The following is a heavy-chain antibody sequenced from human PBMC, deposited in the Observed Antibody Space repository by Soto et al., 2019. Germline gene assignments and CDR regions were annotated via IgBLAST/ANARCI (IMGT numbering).Heavy chain of an antibody. J-gene: IGHJ6*02. CDR3: ARDAVVYYYYGMDV. CDR2: INPSGGST. CDR1: GYTFTSYY. V-gene: IGHV1-46*03. D-gene: IGHD2-15*01. Sequence: QVQLVQSGAEVKKPGASVKVSCKASGYTFTSYYMHWVRQAPGQGLEWMGIINPSGGSTSYAQKFQGGVNMTRDTATSTVYMELSSLRSEDTAVYYCARDAVVYYYYGMDVWGQGTTVTVSS.